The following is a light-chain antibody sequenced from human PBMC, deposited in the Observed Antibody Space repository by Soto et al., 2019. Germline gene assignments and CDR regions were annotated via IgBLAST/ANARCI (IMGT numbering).Light chain of an antibody. CDR2: KAS. J-gene: IGKJ1*01. Sequence: DIQMTQSPATLSGPVGDRDTIPCRASQTISSWLAWYQQKPGKAPKLLIYKASTLKSGVPSRFSGSGSGTEFTLTISSLQPDDFATYYCQHSTSYSEAFGQGTKVDIK. V-gene: IGKV1-5*03. CDR1: QTISSW. CDR3: QHSTSYSEA.